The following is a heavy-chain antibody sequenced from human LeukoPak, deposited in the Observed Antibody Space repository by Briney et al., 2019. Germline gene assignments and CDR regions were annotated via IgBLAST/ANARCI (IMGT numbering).Heavy chain of an antibody. CDR2: IYNTRST. CDR3: ARRNILTEGEAFDI. CDR1: GGSISNYY. V-gene: IGHV4-59*08. J-gene: IGHJ3*02. D-gene: IGHD3-9*01. Sequence: PSETLSLTCTVSGGSISNYYWTWIRQPPGNGLEWIGFIYNTRSTNYNPSLKSRVTISVDTSKNQFSLKLNSVTAADTAVYYCARRNILTEGEAFDIWGQGTLVTVSS.